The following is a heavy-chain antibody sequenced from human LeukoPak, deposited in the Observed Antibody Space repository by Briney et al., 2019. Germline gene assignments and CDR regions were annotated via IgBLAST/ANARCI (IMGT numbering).Heavy chain of an antibody. CDR2: IGTAGDT. Sequence: GGSLRLSCAASGFTFSDYDMHWVRQATGKGLEWVSAIGTAGDTYYTGSVKGRFTISRENAKNSLYLQMNSLRAGDTAVYYSARVAKERVGGVYCFDYWGQGTLVTVSS. CDR1: GFTFSDYD. CDR3: ARVAKERVGGVYCFDY. V-gene: IGHV3-13*01. D-gene: IGHD1-1*01. J-gene: IGHJ4*02.